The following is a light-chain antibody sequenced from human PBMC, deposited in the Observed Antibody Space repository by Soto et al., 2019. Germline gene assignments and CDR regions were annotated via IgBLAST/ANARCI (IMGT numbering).Light chain of an antibody. J-gene: IGLJ1*01. CDR3: SSYTSSSIDYV. CDR1: SSDVGGYNY. CDR2: EVS. Sequence: QSALTQPASVSGSPGQSITISCTGTSSDVGGYNYVSWYQQHPGKAPKLMIYEVSNRPSGVSNRFSGSKSGNTASLTISGLQAENDADYYCSSYTSSSIDYVFGTGTKVTLL. V-gene: IGLV2-14*01.